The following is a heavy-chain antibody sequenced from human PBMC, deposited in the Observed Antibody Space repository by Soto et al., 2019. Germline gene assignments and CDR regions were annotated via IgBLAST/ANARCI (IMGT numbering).Heavy chain of an antibody. D-gene: IGHD3-10*01. CDR3: ARAESGLWFGELYQLLSYYYYGMDV. J-gene: IGHJ6*02. CDR1: GFTFSSYW. Sequence: PGGSLRLSCAASGFTFSSYWMHWVRQAPGKGLVWVSRINSDGSSTSYADSVKGRFTISRDNAKNTLYLQMNSLRAEDTAVYYCARAESGLWFGELYQLLSYYYYGMDVWGQGTTVTVSS. V-gene: IGHV3-74*01. CDR2: INSDGSST.